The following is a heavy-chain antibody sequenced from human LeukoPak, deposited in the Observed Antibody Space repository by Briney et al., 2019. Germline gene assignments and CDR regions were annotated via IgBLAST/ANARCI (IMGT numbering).Heavy chain of an antibody. CDR2: IYTSGST. J-gene: IGHJ3*02. D-gene: IGHD1/OR15-1a*01. CDR3: AIQTKLSAFDI. CDR1: GAPIRNYY. Sequence: SETLSLTCTVSGAPIRNYYWSWIRQPAGEGLEWIGRIYTSGSTNYNPSLKSRVTMSVDTSKNQFSLKLSSVTAADTAVYYCAIQTKLSAFDIWGQGTMVTVSS. V-gene: IGHV4-4*07.